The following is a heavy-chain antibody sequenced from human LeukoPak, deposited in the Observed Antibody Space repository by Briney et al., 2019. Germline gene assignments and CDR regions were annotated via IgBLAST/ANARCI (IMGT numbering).Heavy chain of an antibody. J-gene: IGHJ5*02. CDR1: GGSISSGSYH. CDR2: SYTSGST. D-gene: IGHD3-22*01. CDR3: ARINSHSDNYYYPWFDP. V-gene: IGHV4-61*09. Sequence: SQTLSLTCTVSGGSISSGSYHWIWIRQPAGKGLEWIGHSYTSGSTNYNPSLRSRVTISVDTSKNQFSLQLTSVTAADTALYYCARINSHSDNYYYPWFDPWGQGILVTVSS.